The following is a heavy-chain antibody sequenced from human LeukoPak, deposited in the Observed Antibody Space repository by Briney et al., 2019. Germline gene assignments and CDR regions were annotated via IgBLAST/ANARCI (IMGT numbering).Heavy chain of an antibody. CDR3: ARGGYCTNGVCSRPPFDY. J-gene: IGHJ4*02. CDR2: IYPGDSDT. D-gene: IGHD2-8*01. V-gene: IGHV5-51*01. Sequence: GESLKISCKGSGYSFTSYWIGWVRQMPGKGLEWMGIIYPGDSDTRYSPSFQGQVTISADKSISTAYLQWSGLEASDTAMYYCARGGYCTNGVCSRPPFDYWGQGTLVTVSS. CDR1: GYSFTSYW.